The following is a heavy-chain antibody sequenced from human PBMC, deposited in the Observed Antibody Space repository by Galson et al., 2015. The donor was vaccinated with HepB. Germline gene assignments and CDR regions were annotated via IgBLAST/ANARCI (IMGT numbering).Heavy chain of an antibody. J-gene: IGHJ4*01. CDR1: GFIFDDYT. D-gene: IGHD6-13*01. V-gene: IGHV3-43*01. CDR3: ARERDTSSWYYFQN. Sequence: SLRLSCAASGFIFDDYTLHWVRQAPGKGLEWVSLITWDGATTYYADSVKGRFTISRDNSKNSLYLQMNGLRVEDTALYYCARERDTSSWYYFQNWGHGTLVTVSS. CDR2: ITWDGATT.